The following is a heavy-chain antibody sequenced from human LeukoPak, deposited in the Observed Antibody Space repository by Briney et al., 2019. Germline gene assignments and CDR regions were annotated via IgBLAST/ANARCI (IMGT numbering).Heavy chain of an antibody. CDR1: GYTFTGYY. CDR2: INPNSGGT. CDR3: ARDPYPGYYYGMDV. V-gene: IGHV1-2*02. J-gene: IGHJ6*02. Sequence: ASVKVSCKASGYTFTGYYMHWVRQAPGQGLEWMGWINPNSGGTNYAQKLQGRVTMTRDTSISTAYMELSRLRSDDTAVYYCARDPYPGYYYGMDVWGQGTTVTVSS.